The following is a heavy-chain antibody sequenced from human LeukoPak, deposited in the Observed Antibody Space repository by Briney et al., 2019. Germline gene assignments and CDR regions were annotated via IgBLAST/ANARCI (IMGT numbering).Heavy chain of an antibody. CDR1: GFTFDDYG. V-gene: IGHV3-20*01. CDR3: ARGRVTYCSSTSCPNWFDP. D-gene: IGHD2-2*01. Sequence: GGSLRLSCAASGFTFDDYGMSWVRQAPGKGLEWVSGINWNGGSTGYADSVKGRFTISRDNAKNSLYLQMNSPRAEDTALYHCARGRVTYCSSTSCPNWFDPWGQGTLVTVSS. J-gene: IGHJ5*02. CDR2: INWNGGST.